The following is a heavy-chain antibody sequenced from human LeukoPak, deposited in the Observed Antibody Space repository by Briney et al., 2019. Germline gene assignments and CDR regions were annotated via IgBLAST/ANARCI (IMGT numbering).Heavy chain of an antibody. Sequence: SETLSLTCTVSGGSISGYYWSWIRQPAGKGLEWTGRIYSSGSTNYNPSLKSRVTMSVDTSKSQFSLKLSSVPAADTSVYYCARGDGSGAPYYYGMDVWGQGTTVTVSS. V-gene: IGHV4-4*07. CDR3: ARGDGSGAPYYYGMDV. CDR1: GGSISGYY. J-gene: IGHJ6*02. D-gene: IGHD3-10*01. CDR2: IYSSGST.